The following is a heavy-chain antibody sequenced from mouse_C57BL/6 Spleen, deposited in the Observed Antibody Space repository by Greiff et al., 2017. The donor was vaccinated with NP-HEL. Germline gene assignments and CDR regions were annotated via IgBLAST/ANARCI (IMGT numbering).Heavy chain of an antibody. J-gene: IGHJ3*01. Sequence: EVQGVESGGGLVKPGGSLKLSCAASGFTFSSYAMSWVRQTPEKRLEWVATISDGGSYTYYPDNVKGRFTISRDNAKNNLYLQMGHLRSEDTAMYYCARDPDAYWGQGTLVTVSA. CDR2: ISDGGSYT. CDR3: ARDPDAY. CDR1: GFTFSSYA. V-gene: IGHV5-4*01.